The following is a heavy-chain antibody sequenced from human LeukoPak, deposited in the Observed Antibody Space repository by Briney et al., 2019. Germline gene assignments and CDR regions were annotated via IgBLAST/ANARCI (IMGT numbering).Heavy chain of an antibody. D-gene: IGHD6-19*01. CDR1: GFTFSTYS. Sequence: PGGSLRLSCAASGFTFSTYSMNCVRQAPGKGLEWVSSISSSSSYIYYADSVKGRFTISRDNAKDSLYLQMNGLRAEDTAVYYCARDRSASIAVVTAEIDYWGQGTLVTVSS. CDR3: ARDRSASIAVVTAEIDY. J-gene: IGHJ4*02. CDR2: ISSSSSYI. V-gene: IGHV3-21*01.